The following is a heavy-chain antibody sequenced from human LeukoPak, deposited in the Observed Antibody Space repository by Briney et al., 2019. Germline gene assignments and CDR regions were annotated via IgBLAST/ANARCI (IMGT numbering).Heavy chain of an antibody. CDR2: IWYDGSNK. CDR1: GFTFSSYG. CDR3: ARAESTWYSGLDY. V-gene: IGHV3-33*01. Sequence: GGSLRLSCAASGFTFSSYGMHWVRQAPGKGLEWVAIIWYDGSNKYYADSVKGRFTISRDNSKNTLYLQMNSLRAEGTAVYYCARAESTWYSGLDYWGQGTMVTVSS. J-gene: IGHJ4*02. D-gene: IGHD6-13*01.